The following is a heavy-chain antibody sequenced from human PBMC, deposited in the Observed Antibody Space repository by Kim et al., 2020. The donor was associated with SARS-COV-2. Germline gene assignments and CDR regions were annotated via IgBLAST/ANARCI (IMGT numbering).Heavy chain of an antibody. CDR3: AREAGAAGTGGDWFDP. CDR1: GYIFTSYY. J-gene: IGHJ5*02. Sequence: ASVKVSCKASGYIFTSYYMHWVRQAPGQGLEWMGIINPSGGSTRYAQKFQGRVDMTRDTSTSTVYMELSSLRSDDTAVYYCAREAGAAGTGGDWFDPRGQGTLVTVSS. CDR2: INPSGGST. V-gene: IGHV1-46*01. D-gene: IGHD6-13*01.